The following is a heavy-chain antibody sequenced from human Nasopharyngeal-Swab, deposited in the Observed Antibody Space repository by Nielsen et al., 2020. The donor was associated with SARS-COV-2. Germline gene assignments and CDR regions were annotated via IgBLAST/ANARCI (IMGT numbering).Heavy chain of an antibody. Sequence: GESLKISCKTSGYSFSGYWIGWVRQMPGKGLEWMGIIYPGDSDTRYSPSFQGQVTISADKSISTAYLQWSSLKASDTAIYYCASAVGGYDPYYFDYWGQGTLVTVSS. J-gene: IGHJ4*02. CDR1: GYSFSGYW. D-gene: IGHD2-2*01. V-gene: IGHV5-51*01. CDR2: IYPGDSDT. CDR3: ASAVGGYDPYYFDY.